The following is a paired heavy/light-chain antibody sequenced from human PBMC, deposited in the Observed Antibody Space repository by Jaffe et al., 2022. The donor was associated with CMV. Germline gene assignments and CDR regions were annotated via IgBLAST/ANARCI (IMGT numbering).Heavy chain of an antibody. J-gene: IGHJ2*01. V-gene: IGHV2-26*01. CDR1: GFSLTNARMG. D-gene: IGHD3-22*01. CDR2: IFSNDEK. CDR3: ARISLYYDSSGHYTIYWYFDL. Sequence: QVTLKESGPVLVKPTETLTLTCTVSGFSLTNARMGVSWIRQPPGKALEWLAHIFSNDEKSYSTSLKSRLTVSKDTSKSQVVLTMTNMDPVDTGTYYCARISLYYDSSGHYTIYWYFDLWGRGTLVTVSS.
Light chain of an antibody. CDR1: QGISNY. V-gene: IGKV1-16*02. CDR3: QQYNSYPLT. J-gene: IGKJ4*01. Sequence: DIQMTQSPSSLSASVGDRVTITCRASQGISNYLAWFQQKPGKAPKSLIYAASSLQSGVPSKFSGSGSGTDFTLTISSVQPEDFATYYCQQYNSYPLTFGGGTKVEIK. CDR2: AAS.